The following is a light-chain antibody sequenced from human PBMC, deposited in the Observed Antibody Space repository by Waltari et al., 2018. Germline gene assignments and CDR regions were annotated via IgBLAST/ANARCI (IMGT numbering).Light chain of an antibody. J-gene: IGLJ1*01. CDR1: SSDVGGYKY. CDR3: GSYTSSSTYV. CDR2: DVS. Sequence: QSALTQPASVSGSPGQSITISCTGTSSDVGGYKYVFWYQQHPGKAPKLMIYDVSKRPSGVSDRFSGSKSGNTASLTISGLQAEDEADYYCGSYTSSSTYVFGTGTKVTVL. V-gene: IGLV2-14*01.